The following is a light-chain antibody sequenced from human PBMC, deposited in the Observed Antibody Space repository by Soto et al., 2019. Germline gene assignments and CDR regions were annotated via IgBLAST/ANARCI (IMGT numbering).Light chain of an antibody. CDR3: QQYDSSSGWT. V-gene: IGKV3-20*01. Sequence: EIVLTQSPGTLSLSPGERATLSCRAGQSVRSSYLAWYQQKPGQAPRLLIYSASSRATGIPARFSGSGSGTDFTLTISRLEPEDFAVYYCQQYDSSSGWTFGQGTKVDIK. CDR1: QSVRSSY. CDR2: SAS. J-gene: IGKJ1*01.